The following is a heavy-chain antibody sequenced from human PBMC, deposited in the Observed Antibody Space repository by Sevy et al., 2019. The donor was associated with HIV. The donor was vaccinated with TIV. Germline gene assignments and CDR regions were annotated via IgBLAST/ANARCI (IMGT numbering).Heavy chain of an antibody. D-gene: IGHD3-10*01. Sequence: ASVKVSCKASGGTFSSYAISWVRQAPVQGLEWMGGIIPIFGTANYAQKFQGRVTITADKSTSTAYMELSSLRSEDTTVYYCARGGVWFGELLPEPYYYYYYMDVWGKGTTVTVSS. J-gene: IGHJ6*03. CDR2: IIPIFGTA. CDR1: GGTFSSYA. CDR3: ARGGVWFGELLPEPYYYYYYMDV. V-gene: IGHV1-69*06.